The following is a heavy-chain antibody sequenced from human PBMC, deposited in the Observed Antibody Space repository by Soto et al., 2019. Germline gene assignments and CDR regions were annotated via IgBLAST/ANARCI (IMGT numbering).Heavy chain of an antibody. D-gene: IGHD3-22*01. CDR1: GYTFTSYA. CDR3: ERSSGYYYVDY. CDR2: INAGNGNT. Sequence: ASVKVSCKASGYTFTSYAMHWVRQAPGQRLEWTGWINAGNGNTKYSQKFQGRVTITRDTSASTAYMELSSLRSEDTAVYYCERSSGYYYVDYWGRGTLVTVSS. V-gene: IGHV1-3*01. J-gene: IGHJ4*02.